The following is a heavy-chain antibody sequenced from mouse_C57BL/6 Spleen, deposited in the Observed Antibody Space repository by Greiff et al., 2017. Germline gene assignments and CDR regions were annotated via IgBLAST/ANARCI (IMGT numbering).Heavy chain of an antibody. CDR2: ISSGGDYI. CDR3: TRQVGYSNRGYFDY. J-gene: IGHJ2*01. V-gene: IGHV5-9-1*02. D-gene: IGHD2-5*01. CDR1: GFTFSSYA. Sequence: EVQGVESGEGLVKPGGSLKLSCAASGFTFSSYAMSWVRQTPEKRLEWVAYISSGGDYIYYADTVKGRFTISRDNARNTLYLQMSSLKSEDTAMYYCTRQVGYSNRGYFDYWGQGTTLTVSS.